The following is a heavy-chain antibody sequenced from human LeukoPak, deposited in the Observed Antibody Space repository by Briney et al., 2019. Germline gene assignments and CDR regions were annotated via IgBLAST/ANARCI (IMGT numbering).Heavy chain of an antibody. D-gene: IGHD3-3*01. Sequence: GGSLRLSCAASGFTFSSYSMNWVRQAPGKGLEWVSYISSSSSTIYYADSVKGRFTISRDNAKNSLYLQMNSLRAEDTAVYYCARDRGGGYYDFWSGPYYFDYWGQGTLVTVSS. V-gene: IGHV3-48*01. CDR1: GFTFSSYS. J-gene: IGHJ4*02. CDR3: ARDRGGGYYDFWSGPYYFDY. CDR2: ISSSSSTI.